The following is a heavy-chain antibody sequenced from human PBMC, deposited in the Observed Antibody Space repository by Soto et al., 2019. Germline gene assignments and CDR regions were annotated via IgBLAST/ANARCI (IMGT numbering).Heavy chain of an antibody. Sequence: ASVKVSCKASGYTFTGYYMHWVRQAPGQGLEWMGWINLNSGGTNYAQKFQGRVTMTRDTSISTAYMELSRLRSDDTAVYYCARGIVVVPAAISVWGYYYGMDVWGQGTTVTVSS. CDR1: GYTFTGYY. CDR3: ARGIVVVPAAISVWGYYYGMDV. CDR2: INLNSGGT. J-gene: IGHJ6*02. V-gene: IGHV1-2*02. D-gene: IGHD2-2*02.